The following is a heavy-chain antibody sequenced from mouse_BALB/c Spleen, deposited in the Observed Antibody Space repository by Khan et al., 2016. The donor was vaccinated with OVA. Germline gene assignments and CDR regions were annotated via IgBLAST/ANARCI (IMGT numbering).Heavy chain of an antibody. V-gene: IGHV1S41*01. J-gene: IGHJ4*01. Sequence: DLVKPGASVKLSCKASGYTFTSYWINWIKQRPGQGLEWIGRIAPGSGRNHYNEMFKGKANLTVETSYTTAYIQPSSLSSEDSAVYDCATENSDSNSYYAMDCWGQRTSVPVSS. D-gene: IGHD2-5*01. CDR3: ATENSDSNSYYAMDC. CDR1: GYTFTSYW. CDR2: IAPGSGRN.